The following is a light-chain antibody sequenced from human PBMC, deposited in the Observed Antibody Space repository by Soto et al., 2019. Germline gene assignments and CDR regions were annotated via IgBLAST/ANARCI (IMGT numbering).Light chain of an antibody. CDR1: SSDVGGYNY. Sequence: QSVLTQPPSASGSPGQSVTISCTGTSSDVGGYNYVSWYQHHPGKAPKLMVSEVSKRPSGVPDRFSGSKSGNTASLTVSGLQAEDEADYYCSSYAGHNNPYVFGGGTKVTVL. CDR2: EVS. V-gene: IGLV2-8*01. CDR3: SSYAGHNNPYV. J-gene: IGLJ1*01.